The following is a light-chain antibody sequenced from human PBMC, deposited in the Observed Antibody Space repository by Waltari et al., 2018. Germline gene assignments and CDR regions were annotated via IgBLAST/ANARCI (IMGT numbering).Light chain of an antibody. J-gene: IGKJ1*01. V-gene: IGKV3-20*01. CDR2: DAS. CDR1: HSVSRT. CDR3: QHYVSLPVT. Sequence: IVLTQSPGTLSLSPGDRATLSCRASHSVSRTLAWYQQKPGQAPRLLIYDASSRATGIPDRFSGSGSGTDFSLTITRLEPEDFAVYYCQHYVSLPVTFGQGTKVEIK.